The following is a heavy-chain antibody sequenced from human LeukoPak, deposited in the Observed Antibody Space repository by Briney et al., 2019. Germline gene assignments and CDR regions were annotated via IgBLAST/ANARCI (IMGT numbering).Heavy chain of an antibody. V-gene: IGHV3-30*18. CDR3: AKDRRSWWELHY. J-gene: IGHJ4*02. CDR2: ISYDGSIK. D-gene: IGHD1-26*01. CDR1: GFTFSNYG. Sequence: GGSLRLSCAASGFTFSNYGMHWVRQAPGKGLEWLAIISYDGSIKYYADSVTGRFNISRDNSMNTLYLQMSSLATDDTAVYYCAKDRRSWWELHYWGQGTLVTVSS.